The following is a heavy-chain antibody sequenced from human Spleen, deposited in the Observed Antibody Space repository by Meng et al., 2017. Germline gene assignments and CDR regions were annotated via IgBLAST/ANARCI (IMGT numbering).Heavy chain of an antibody. CDR2: INGDGATT. CDR3: SRAVDSSGY. V-gene: IGHV3-74*01. J-gene: IGHJ4*02. CDR1: GFTFSDSW. Sequence: GESPKISCAASGFTFSDSWMHWVRQAPGKGLEWISRINGDGATTFYADSVKGRFIISRDNDKNTLFLQMGSLRAEDTAVYYCSRAVDSSGYWGQGTLVTVSS. D-gene: IGHD3-22*01.